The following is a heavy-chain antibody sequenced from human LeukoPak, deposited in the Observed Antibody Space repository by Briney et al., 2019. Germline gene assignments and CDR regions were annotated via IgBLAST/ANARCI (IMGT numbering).Heavy chain of an antibody. J-gene: IGHJ4*02. CDR3: ARGSGSYFY. CDR2: INWNGGST. CDR1: GFTFDDYD. D-gene: IGHD1-26*01. V-gene: IGHV3-20*04. Sequence: GGSLRLSCAASGFTFDDYDMSWVRQVPGKGLEWVSAINWNGGSTAYADSVKGRFTISRDNAKNSLYLQMNSLRVEDTAVYYCARGSGSYFYWGQGTLVTVSS.